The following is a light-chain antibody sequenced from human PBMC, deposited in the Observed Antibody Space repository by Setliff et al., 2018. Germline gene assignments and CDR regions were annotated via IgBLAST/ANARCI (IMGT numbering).Light chain of an antibody. J-gene: IGLJ1*01. Sequence: QSALTQPASVSGSPGQSITISCSGTSSDVGSYDFVSWYQQHAGKAPKLIIYDVSNRPSGVSNRFSGSKAGNTASLTISGLQADDEADYYCSSYTSSSTYGFGTGTKVTV. CDR1: SSDVGSYDF. CDR2: DVS. V-gene: IGLV2-14*03. CDR3: SSYTSSSTYG.